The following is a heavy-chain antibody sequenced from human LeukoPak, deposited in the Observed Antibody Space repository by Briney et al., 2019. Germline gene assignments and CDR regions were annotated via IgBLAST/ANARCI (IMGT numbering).Heavy chain of an antibody. D-gene: IGHD2-2*01. CDR1: GGSISSYY. CDR3: ARGVVVVPAAMTQGYYYMDV. CDR2: IYYSGST. Sequence: SETLSLTCTVSGGSISSYYWSWIRQPPGKGLEWIGHIYYSGSTNYNPSLKSRVTISVDTSKNQFSLKLSSVTAADTAVYYCARGVVVVPAAMTQGYYYMDVWGKGTTVTVSS. J-gene: IGHJ6*03. V-gene: IGHV4-59*01.